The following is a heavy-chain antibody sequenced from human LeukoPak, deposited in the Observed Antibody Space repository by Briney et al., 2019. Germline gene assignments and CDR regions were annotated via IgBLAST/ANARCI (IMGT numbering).Heavy chain of an antibody. D-gene: IGHD3-3*01. Sequence: GGSLRLSCAASGFTFSSYSMSWVRQAPGKGLEWVSYISSSSSTIYYADSVKGRFTIPRDNAKNSLYLQMNSLRAEDTAVYYCASPIRFHDAFDIWSQGTMVTVSS. V-gene: IGHV3-48*01. J-gene: IGHJ3*02. CDR2: ISSSSSTI. CDR3: ASPIRFHDAFDI. CDR1: GFTFSSYS.